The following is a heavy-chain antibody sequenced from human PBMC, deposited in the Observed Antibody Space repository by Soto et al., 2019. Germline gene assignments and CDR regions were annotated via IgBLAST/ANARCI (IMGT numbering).Heavy chain of an antibody. CDR3: ARHSVCAAGCDYYHDGLAV. J-gene: IGHJ6*02. V-gene: IGHV4-39*01. D-gene: IGHD6-13*01. CDR1: GGSISSSSYY. Sequence: SETLSLTCTVSGGSISSSSYYWGWIRQPPEKGLEWIGRIYYSRSTYYNPSIKSRVTISVDTSKNQFSLKLSSVTAADTAVYYCARHSVCAAGCDYYHDGLAVRAQGTTVTVSS. CDR2: IYYSRST.